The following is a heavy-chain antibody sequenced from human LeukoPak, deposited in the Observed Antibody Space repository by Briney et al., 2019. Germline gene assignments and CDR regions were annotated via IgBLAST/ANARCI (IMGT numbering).Heavy chain of an antibody. V-gene: IGHV3-30*02. Sequence: SGGSLRLSCAASGFTFRSYGVHLVRQAPGKGLEWVAFIRYNGSDQYYADSVKGRFTISRDNSNHILYLQMNSLRAEDTAVYFCTRGRTAMITAGVDYWGQGTLVTVSS. CDR1: GFTFRSYG. CDR3: TRGRTAMITAGVDY. J-gene: IGHJ4*02. CDR2: IRYNGSDQ. D-gene: IGHD5-18*01.